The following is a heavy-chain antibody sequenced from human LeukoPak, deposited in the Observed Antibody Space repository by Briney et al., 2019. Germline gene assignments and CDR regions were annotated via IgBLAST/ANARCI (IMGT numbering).Heavy chain of an antibody. D-gene: IGHD6-19*01. V-gene: IGHV1-2*02. J-gene: IGHJ4*02. CDR1: GYTFTGYY. CDR3: ARDLPSPGISVADDY. CDR2: INPNSGGT. Sequence: ASVKVSCKASGYTFTGYYIHWLRQAPGQGLEWMGWINPNSGGTNYAPKFQGLVTMSSDTSITTAYMELNRLISDDTAVYYCARDLPSPGISVADDYWGQGTLVTV.